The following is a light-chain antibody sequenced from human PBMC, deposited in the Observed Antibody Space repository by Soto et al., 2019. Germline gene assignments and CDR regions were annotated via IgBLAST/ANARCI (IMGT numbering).Light chain of an antibody. Sequence: QSVLTQPPSASGAPGQSVSISCSGSNSTIGSNFVYWYQQLPGAAPKLLIFNNYRRPSGVPDRFSGSKSGTSASLAITGLRSEDEGDYYCAAWDDHLTPYWVFGGGTQLTVL. CDR1: NSTIGSNF. J-gene: IGLJ3*02. V-gene: IGLV1-47*02. CDR2: NNY. CDR3: AAWDDHLTPYWV.